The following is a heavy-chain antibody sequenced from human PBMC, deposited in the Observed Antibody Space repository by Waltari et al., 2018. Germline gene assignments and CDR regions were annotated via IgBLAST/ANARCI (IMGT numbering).Heavy chain of an antibody. CDR1: GDTFSSFA. J-gene: IGHJ2*01. CDR2: IIPMFSTT. Sequence: QVQLVQSGAAVKKPGSSVKVSCKASGDTFSSFAFNWVRQAPGQGLEWMGGIIPMFSTTNYAQKFQGRVTITADESTRSVYMDLSGLSSEDTARYYCAREVDGSFYWYFDLWGRGTLVTVSS. CDR3: AREVDGSFYWYFDL. D-gene: IGHD1-26*01. V-gene: IGHV1-69*01.